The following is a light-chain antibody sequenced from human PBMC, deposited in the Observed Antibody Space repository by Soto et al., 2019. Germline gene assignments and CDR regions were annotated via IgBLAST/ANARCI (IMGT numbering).Light chain of an antibody. Sequence: DIQMTQSPSSLFASVGDRVTITCQATQDINIYLNWYQQKQGKAPNLLIYDASTLESGVPSRFSATVSGTECSITITSLQPEDVETYYCQQLFDSPITFGQGTRLEIK. J-gene: IGKJ5*01. V-gene: IGKV1-33*01. CDR1: QDINIY. CDR2: DAS. CDR3: QQLFDSPIT.